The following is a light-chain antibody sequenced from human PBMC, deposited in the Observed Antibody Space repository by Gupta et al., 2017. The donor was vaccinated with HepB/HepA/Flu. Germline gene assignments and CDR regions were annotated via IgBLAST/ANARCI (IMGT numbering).Light chain of an antibody. V-gene: IGKV3-20*01. CDR1: ENISKTY. CDR3: QQYYSFPLT. CDR2: GAS. J-gene: IGKJ4*01. Sequence: IVLTQSPDTLSLSPGDRVTISCMASENISKTYLAWYQQRPGQAPRLLIYGASRRATGISDRFSASGSGTDFTLTITRLEPEDFAVYYCQQYYSFPLTFGGGTKVEIK.